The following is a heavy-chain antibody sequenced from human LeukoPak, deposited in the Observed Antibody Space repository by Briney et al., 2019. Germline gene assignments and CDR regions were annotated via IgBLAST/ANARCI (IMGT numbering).Heavy chain of an antibody. J-gene: IGHJ5*02. CDR3: ARVRPGDYYDSSGYWGWFDP. Sequence: GASVKVSCKASGGTFSSYDISWVRQAPGQGLEWMGWINPNSGGTNYAQKFQGRVTMTRDTSISTVYMELSRLRSDDTAVYYCARVRPGDYYDSSGYWGWFDPWGQGTLVTVSS. D-gene: IGHD3-22*01. CDR1: GGTFSSYD. CDR2: INPNSGGT. V-gene: IGHV1-2*02.